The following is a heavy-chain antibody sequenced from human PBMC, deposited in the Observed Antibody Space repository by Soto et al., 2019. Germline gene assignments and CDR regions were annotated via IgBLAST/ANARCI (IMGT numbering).Heavy chain of an antibody. Sequence: VHLVESGGGLVKPGGSLRLSCAASGFTFSNAWINWVRQAPGKGLEWVGRVKSKNDGGTTDFAAPVKGRFAISRDDSKNMVYLEMNSLQTDDTAIYYCTTDSYITSIIVRFDYWGHGTLVTVSS. CDR3: TTDSYITSIIVRFDY. V-gene: IGHV3-15*07. J-gene: IGHJ4*01. D-gene: IGHD3-22*01. CDR2: VKSKNDGGTT. CDR1: GFTFSNAW.